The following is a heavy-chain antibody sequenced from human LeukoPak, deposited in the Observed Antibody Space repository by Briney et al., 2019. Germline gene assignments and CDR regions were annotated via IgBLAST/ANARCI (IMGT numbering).Heavy chain of an antibody. Sequence: PGGSLRLSCAASGFTFSSYGMHWVRQAPGKGLEWVAVIWYDGSNKYYTDSVKGRFTISRDNSKNTLYLQMNSLRAEDTAVYYCARGRGYSYGSRRLDWFDPWGQGTLVTVSS. CDR1: GFTFSSYG. V-gene: IGHV3-33*08. CDR2: IWYDGSNK. J-gene: IGHJ5*02. CDR3: ARGRGYSYGSRRLDWFDP. D-gene: IGHD5-18*01.